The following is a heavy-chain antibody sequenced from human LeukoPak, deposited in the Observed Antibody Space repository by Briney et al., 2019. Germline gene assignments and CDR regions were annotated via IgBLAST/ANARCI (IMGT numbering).Heavy chain of an antibody. CDR1: RFTFSNHY. J-gene: IGHJ4*02. CDR2: IKPDGSET. CDR3: AKLRTYYTRPLWPFFDY. D-gene: IGHD1-26*01. V-gene: IGHV3-7*03. Sequence: GGSLRLSCVASRFTFSNHYMSWVRQAPGKGLEWVATIKPDGSETFYVDSVKGRFTVSRDNSKNTLYLQMNSLRAEDTAVYYCAKLRTYYTRPLWPFFDYWGQGTLVTVSS.